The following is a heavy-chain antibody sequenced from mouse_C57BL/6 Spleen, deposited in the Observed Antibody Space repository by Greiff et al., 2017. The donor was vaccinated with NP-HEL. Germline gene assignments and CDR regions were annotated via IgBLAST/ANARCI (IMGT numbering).Heavy chain of an antibody. D-gene: IGHD4-1*01. Sequence: EVQLQQSGPELVKPGASVKIPCKASGYTFTDYNMDWVKQSHGKSLEWIGDINPNNGGTIYNQKFKGKATLTVDKSSSTAYMELRSLTSEDTAVYYCARKCLWNWDWYFDVWGTGTTVTVSS. CDR1: GYTFTDYN. V-gene: IGHV1-18*01. J-gene: IGHJ1*03. CDR2: INPNNGGT. CDR3: ARKCLWNWDWYFDV.